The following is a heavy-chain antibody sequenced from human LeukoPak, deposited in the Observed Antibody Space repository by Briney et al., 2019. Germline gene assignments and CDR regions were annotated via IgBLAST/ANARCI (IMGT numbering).Heavy chain of an antibody. J-gene: IGHJ5*02. CDR3: AKDRALRITIFGVVNWFDP. CDR2: ISGSGGST. D-gene: IGHD3-3*01. V-gene: IGHV3-23*01. CDR1: GFTFSSYA. Sequence: PGGSLRLSCAASGFTFSSYAMSWVRQAPGKGLEWVSAISGSGGSTYYADSVKGRFTISRDNSKNTLYLQMNSLRAEDMAVYYCAKDRALRITIFGVVNWFDPWGQGTLVTVSS.